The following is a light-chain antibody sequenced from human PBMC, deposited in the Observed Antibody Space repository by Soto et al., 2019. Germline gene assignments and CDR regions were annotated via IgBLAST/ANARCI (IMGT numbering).Light chain of an antibody. CDR1: QSVSSY. V-gene: IGKV3-11*01. Sequence: EIVLTQSPGTLSLSPGERATLSCRASQSVSSYLAWYQQKPGQAPRLLIYVASTRATCISARFSGSGSGTDFTLTISSLEPEGFAVYYCQQRGNWPVTFGQGTKVEVK. CDR2: VAS. CDR3: QQRGNWPVT. J-gene: IGKJ1*01.